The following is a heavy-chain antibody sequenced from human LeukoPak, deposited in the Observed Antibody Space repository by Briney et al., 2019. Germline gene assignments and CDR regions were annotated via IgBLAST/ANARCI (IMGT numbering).Heavy chain of an antibody. Sequence: SVKVSCKASGGTFSSYAISWVRQAPGQGLEWMGRIIPILGIANYAQKFQGRVTMTEDTSTDTAYMELSSLRSEDTAVYYCAMSIAAGQYYFDYWGQGTLVTVSS. V-gene: IGHV1-69*04. D-gene: IGHD6-13*01. CDR1: GGTFSSYA. J-gene: IGHJ4*02. CDR2: IIPILGIA. CDR3: AMSIAAGQYYFDY.